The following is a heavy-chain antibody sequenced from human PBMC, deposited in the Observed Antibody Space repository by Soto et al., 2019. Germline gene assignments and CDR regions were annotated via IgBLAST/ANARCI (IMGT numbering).Heavy chain of an antibody. Sequence: VVLLWLSWAASGFTLSSYPMTWVRQAPWKGLEWFSAISGRVDSTYYADSVKGRFTISRDQSKNTLYLQMHSLRAEDTAVYFCAKERDNGADRYYFDDWGQGTLVPVSS. V-gene: IGHV3-23*01. D-gene: IGHD2-8*01. J-gene: IGHJ4*02. CDR3: AKERDNGADRYYFDD. CDR1: GFTLSSYP. CDR2: ISGRVDST.